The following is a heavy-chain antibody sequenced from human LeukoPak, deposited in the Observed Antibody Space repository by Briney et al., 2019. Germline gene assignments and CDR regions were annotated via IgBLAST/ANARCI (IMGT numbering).Heavy chain of an antibody. J-gene: IGHJ6*03. Sequence: SETLSLTCTVSGGPIISHYWTWIRQSPVKGLEWIGDISNSGSTSYNPSLKSRVTISIDTSKNQFSLKLSSVSAADTAVYYCGRDALVGYLSFYYMDVWGKGTTVTVSS. CDR2: ISNSGST. CDR3: GRDALVGYLSFYYMDV. CDR1: GGPIISHY. V-gene: IGHV4-59*11. D-gene: IGHD2-15*01.